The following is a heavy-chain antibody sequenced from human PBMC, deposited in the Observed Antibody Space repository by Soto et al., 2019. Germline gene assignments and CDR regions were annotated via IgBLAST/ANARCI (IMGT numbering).Heavy chain of an antibody. Sequence: GGSLRLSCAASGFTFSNYAMHWVRQAPGKGLEWVALTSYDGNNEYYTDAVKGRFTISRDNSKNTLFLQMNSPRPEDTAVYYCSKDKGVFNWATSYFDYWGQGALVTVSS. V-gene: IGHV3-30*18. CDR3: SKDKGVFNWATSYFDY. D-gene: IGHD1-1*01. CDR2: TSYDGNNE. J-gene: IGHJ4*02. CDR1: GFTFSNYA.